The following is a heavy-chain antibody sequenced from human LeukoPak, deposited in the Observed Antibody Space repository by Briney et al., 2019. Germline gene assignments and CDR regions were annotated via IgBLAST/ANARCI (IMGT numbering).Heavy chain of an antibody. CDR2: IWYDGNNK. V-gene: IGHV3-33*01. CDR3: ARDGNIAVAGRPPANYFDY. D-gene: IGHD6-19*01. CDR1: GFTFSSYG. Sequence: PGGSLRLSCAPSGFTFSSYGMHWARHAPGKGLEGVAVIWYDGNNKYYVDSVKGRFTISRDNSKNTLCLQMNSLRAEDTAVYFCARDGNIAVAGRPPANYFDYWGQGTLVTVSS. J-gene: IGHJ4*02.